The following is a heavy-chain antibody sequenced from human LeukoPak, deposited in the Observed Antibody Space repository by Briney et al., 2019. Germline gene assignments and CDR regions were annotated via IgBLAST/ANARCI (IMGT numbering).Heavy chain of an antibody. D-gene: IGHD2-2*01. J-gene: IGHJ6*02. CDR3: ARDVPKKAPYGVDV. CDR2: IHYSGSA. CDR1: GGSITSGGYY. Sequence: PSETLSLTCTVSGGSITSGGYYWSWIRQHPGKGLEWIGYIHYSGSAYYNPPLKSRLTITLDTSKNQFSLKLTSVTAADTAVYYCARDVPKKAPYGVDVWGQGTTVIVSS. V-gene: IGHV4-31*03.